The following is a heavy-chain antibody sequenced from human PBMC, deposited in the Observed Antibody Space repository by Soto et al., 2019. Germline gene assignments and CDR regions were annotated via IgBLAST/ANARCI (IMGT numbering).Heavy chain of an antibody. CDR3: VRTSLVVAAATREDY. V-gene: IGHV3-74*01. CDR1: GFTFSSYW. D-gene: IGHD2-15*01. Sequence: GGSLRLSCAASGFTFSSYWMHWVRQAPGKGLVWVSRINSDGSSTSYAGSVKGRFAISRDNAKNTLYLQMNSLRAEDTAVYYCVRTSLVVAAATREDYWGQGTLVTVSS. CDR2: INSDGSST. J-gene: IGHJ4*02.